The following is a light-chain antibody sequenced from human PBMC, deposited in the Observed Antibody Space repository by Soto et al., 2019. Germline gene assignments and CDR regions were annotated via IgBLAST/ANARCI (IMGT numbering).Light chain of an antibody. Sequence: EIVVTQSPATLSVSPGERVTLSCRASQSVSSSLAWYQQRPGQAPRLLIYDTSTRAPGIAARFSGSGSGTDFTLTIDRLEPEDFAVYYCQQYGSSPPWTFGQGTKVDIK. CDR1: QSVSSS. V-gene: IGKV3-20*01. CDR2: DTS. CDR3: QQYGSSPPWT. J-gene: IGKJ1*01.